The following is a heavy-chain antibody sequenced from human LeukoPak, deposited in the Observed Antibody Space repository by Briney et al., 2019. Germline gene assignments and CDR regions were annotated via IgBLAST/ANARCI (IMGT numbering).Heavy chain of an antibody. V-gene: IGHV4-34*01. D-gene: IGHD5-24*01. Sequence: SETLSLTCAVSGGSFSGYYWTWRIGGTRYNASLESRVTMSIDTSQNQLSLKLNSVTAADTAVYYCARNFHDYNSRWGQGTLVTVSS. CDR2: RIGGT. J-gene: IGHJ4*02. CDR3: ARNFHDYNSR. CDR1: GGSFSGYY.